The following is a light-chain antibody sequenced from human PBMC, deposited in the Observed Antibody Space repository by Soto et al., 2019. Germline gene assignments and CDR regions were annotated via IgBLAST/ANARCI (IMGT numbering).Light chain of an antibody. Sequence: DIVMRQAPLSLPLTRGEPASISCICSQSLLNSNGYKYFDLYLQRPGPYPKLMIYLGSNRASLVPDIFXXXGXGTXFSLKITRXXAEDARLYYRRQALKTLHTF. V-gene: IGKV2-28*01. CDR2: LGS. CDR3: RQALKTLHT. J-gene: IGKJ5*01. CDR1: QSLLNSNGYKY.